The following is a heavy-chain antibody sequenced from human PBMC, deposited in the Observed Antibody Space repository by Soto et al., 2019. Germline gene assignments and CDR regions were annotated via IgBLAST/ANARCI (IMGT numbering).Heavy chain of an antibody. Sequence: QVQLQESGPGLVKPSENLSLTCTVSGGSISGYYWSWIRQPAGKGLEWIGRMYNSERTNYNPSLKSRVTMSMDTSKNQFSLKLTSVTAADTAVYFCAREPLAHSYFDFLGRGALVTASS. J-gene: IGHJ4*02. V-gene: IGHV4-4*07. CDR1: GGSISGYY. CDR2: MYNSERT. CDR3: AREPLAHSYFDF.